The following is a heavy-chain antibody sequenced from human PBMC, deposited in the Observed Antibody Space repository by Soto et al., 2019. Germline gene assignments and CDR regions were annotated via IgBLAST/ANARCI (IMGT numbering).Heavy chain of an antibody. D-gene: IGHD3-22*01. CDR2: IHHSGST. J-gene: IGHJ3*02. CDR3: ARGPQQRDSSGYLWAGDAFDI. Sequence: TSETLSLTCAVSGGSISNNNWWSWVRQSPGKGLEWIGEIHHSGSTNYNPSLKSRVTISVDKSKNQFSLKLGSVTAADTAVYYCARGPQQRDSSGYLWAGDAFDIWGQGTMVTVSS. V-gene: IGHV4-4*02. CDR1: GGSISNNNW.